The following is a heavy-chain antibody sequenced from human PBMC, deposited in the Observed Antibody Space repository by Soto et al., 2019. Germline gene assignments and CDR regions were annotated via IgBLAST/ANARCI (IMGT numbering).Heavy chain of an antibody. CDR1: GGSISSGGYS. CDR3: ARGHDANND. J-gene: IGHJ4*02. Sequence: QVQLQESGSGLVKPSQTLSPTCAVSGGSISSGGYSSSWIRQPPGKGLEWIGYIYHSGSTYYNPSLKSRVTISMDTSKNQFSLKLNSVTAADTAVYYCARGHDANNDWGQGTLVTVSS. V-gene: IGHV4-30-2*01. D-gene: IGHD2-8*01. CDR2: IYHSGST.